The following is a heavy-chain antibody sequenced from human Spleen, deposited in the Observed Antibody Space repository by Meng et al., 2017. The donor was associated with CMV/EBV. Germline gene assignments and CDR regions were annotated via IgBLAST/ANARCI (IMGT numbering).Heavy chain of an antibody. V-gene: IGHV1-2*02. D-gene: IGHD6-13*01. Sequence: ASVKVSCKASGYTFADYYIHWVRQAPGQGLEWMGWINPNSGGTNYAQKFQGRVTMIRDTSISTAYMELSRLRSDDTAVYYCARDINSGSSRYYDGMEVWGQGTTVTVSS. CDR2: INPNSGGT. J-gene: IGHJ6*02. CDR3: ARDINSGSSRYYDGMEV. CDR1: GYTFADYY.